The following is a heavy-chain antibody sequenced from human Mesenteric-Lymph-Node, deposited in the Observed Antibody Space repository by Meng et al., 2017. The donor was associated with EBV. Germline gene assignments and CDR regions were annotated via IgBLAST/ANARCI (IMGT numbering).Heavy chain of an antibody. CDR3: ARGAAAGTLDF. CDR1: GYTFSYYG. Sequence: QVQLVQAGGEKKKPGASVRVSCKTSGYTFSYYGITWVRQAPGQGLEWMGWISTSSGDTYYTQNLQGRVSMTTDTSTTTAYMELTILTSDDTAVYYCARGAAAGTLDFRGQGTLVTVSS. CDR2: ISTSSGDT. D-gene: IGHD6-13*01. J-gene: IGHJ4*02. V-gene: IGHV1-18*01.